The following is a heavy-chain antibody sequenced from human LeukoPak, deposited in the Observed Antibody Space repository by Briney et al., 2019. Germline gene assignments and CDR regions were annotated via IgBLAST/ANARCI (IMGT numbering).Heavy chain of an antibody. D-gene: IGHD1-1*01. Sequence: SETLSLTCTVSDGSISSSVYYWGWIRQPPGKGLEYIGSFYYGGSTYYNPSLKSRVSISVDTSKNRFSLKLNSVTATDTAVYYCARHNAGTGDFDYWGQGTLVTVSS. CDR2: FYYGGST. CDR3: ARHNAGTGDFDY. V-gene: IGHV4-39*01. CDR1: DGSISSSVYY. J-gene: IGHJ4*02.